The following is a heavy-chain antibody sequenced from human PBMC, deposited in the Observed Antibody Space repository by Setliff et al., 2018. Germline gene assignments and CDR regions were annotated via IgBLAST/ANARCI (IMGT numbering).Heavy chain of an antibody. D-gene: IGHD3-10*01. CDR2: ISSSGSTT. Sequence: GGSLRLSCAASGFTFSSYEMNWVRQAPGKGLEWVSYISSSGSTTYYADSVKGRFTISRDNAKNSLYLQMNSLRAADTAVYYCARGLGYYGSESYCFDPWGQGTLVTVSS. J-gene: IGHJ5*02. V-gene: IGHV3-48*03. CDR1: GFTFSSYE. CDR3: ARGLGYYGSESYCFDP.